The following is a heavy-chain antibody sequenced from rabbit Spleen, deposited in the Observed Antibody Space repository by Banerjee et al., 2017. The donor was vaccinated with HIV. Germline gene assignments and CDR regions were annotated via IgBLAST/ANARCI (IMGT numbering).Heavy chain of an antibody. J-gene: IGHJ4*01. Sequence: QSLEESGGDLVKPGASLTLTCTASGFSFSSSDYMCWVRQAPGKGLEWIACIDTGSSGFTYFASWAKGRFTISKTSSTTVTLQMTSLTAADTATYFCAREIAGVAESFNLWGPGTLVTVS. CDR2: IDTGSSGFT. CDR1: GFSFSSSDY. V-gene: IGHV1S40*01. CDR3: AREIAGVAESFNL. D-gene: IGHD4-2*01.